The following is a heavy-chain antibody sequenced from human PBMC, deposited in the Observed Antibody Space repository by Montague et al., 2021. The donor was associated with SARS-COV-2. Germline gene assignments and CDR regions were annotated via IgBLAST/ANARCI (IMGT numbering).Heavy chain of an antibody. D-gene: IGHD1/OR15-1a*01. CDR3: ARWGLNNAFDI. J-gene: IGHJ3*02. CDR1: GYSISRSHYF. V-gene: IGHV4-39*02. Sequence: SETLSLTCSVSGYSISRSHYFWAWIRQPPGMGLEWIGSIYFTGKTYYHPSLKSRVTISIDTSKNHFSLRLSSVTAADSAVFYCARWGLNNAFDIWGLGTMITISS. CDR2: IYFTGKT.